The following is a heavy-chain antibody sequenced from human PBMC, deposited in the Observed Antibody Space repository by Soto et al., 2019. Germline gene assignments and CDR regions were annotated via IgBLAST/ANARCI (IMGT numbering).Heavy chain of an antibody. V-gene: IGHV3-30-3*01. J-gene: IGHJ4*02. D-gene: IGHD6-19*01. Sequence: GGSLSLSCAASGFTFSSYAMHWVRQAPGKGLEWVAVISYDGSNKYYADSVKGRFTISRDNSKNTLYLQMNSLRAEDTAVYYCARDLGAVAGRFLYWGQGTLVTVPS. CDR2: ISYDGSNK. CDR3: ARDLGAVAGRFLY. CDR1: GFTFSSYA.